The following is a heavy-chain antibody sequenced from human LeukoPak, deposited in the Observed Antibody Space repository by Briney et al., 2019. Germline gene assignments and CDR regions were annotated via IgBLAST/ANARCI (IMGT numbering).Heavy chain of an antibody. CDR2: VSGSGGST. D-gene: IGHD5-18*01. J-gene: IGHJ4*02. CDR1: GFTFSSYA. Sequence: GGSLRLSCAASGFTFSSYAMSWVRQAPGKGLEWVSAVSGSGGSTYSADSVKGRFTISRDNSKNTLYLQINSLRAEDTAVYYCARDGTAMVITNGYFDYWGQGTLVTVSS. CDR3: ARDGTAMVITNGYFDY. V-gene: IGHV3-23*01.